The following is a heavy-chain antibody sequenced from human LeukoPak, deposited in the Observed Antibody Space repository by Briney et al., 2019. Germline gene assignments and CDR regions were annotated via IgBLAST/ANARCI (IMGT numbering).Heavy chain of an antibody. Sequence: ASVKVSCKASGXXXXXXYXXXXXXAXGXXXXWMGIINPSGGSTSYAQKFQGRVTMTRDTSTSTVYMELSSLRSEDTAVYYCVRGGYDPGLDYWGQGTLVTVSS. V-gene: IGHV1-46*01. CDR3: VRGGYDPGLDY. D-gene: IGHD5-12*01. CDR2: INPSGGST. J-gene: IGHJ4*02. CDR1: GXXXXXXY.